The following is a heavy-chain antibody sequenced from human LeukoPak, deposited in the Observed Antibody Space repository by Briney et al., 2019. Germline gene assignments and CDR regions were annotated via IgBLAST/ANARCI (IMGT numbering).Heavy chain of an antibody. V-gene: IGHV4-59*12. CDR1: GGSISSYY. J-gene: IGHJ4*02. D-gene: IGHD1-14*01. Sequence: SETLSLTCTVSGGSISSYYWSWIRQPPGKGLKWIGNIYYSGYTTYSPSLRSRVTISVDTSKNQFSLKLTSVTAADTAVYYCARAPEYGLYYFDYWGQGTLVTVSS. CDR2: IYYSGYT. CDR3: ARAPEYGLYYFDY.